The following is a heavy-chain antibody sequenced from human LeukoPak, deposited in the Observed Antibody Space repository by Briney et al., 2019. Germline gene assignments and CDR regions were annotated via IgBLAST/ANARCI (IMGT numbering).Heavy chain of an antibody. CDR1: GGSFSGYY. J-gene: IGHJ5*02. CDR3: ARVRYYYGSGQPHWFDP. CDR2: INHSGST. D-gene: IGHD3-10*01. Sequence: ASETLSLTFAVYGGSFSGYYWSWIRQPPGKGLEWIGEINHSGSTNYNPSLKSRVTISVDTSKNQFSLKLSSVTAADTAVYYCARVRYYYGSGQPHWFDPWGQGTLVTVSS. V-gene: IGHV4-34*01.